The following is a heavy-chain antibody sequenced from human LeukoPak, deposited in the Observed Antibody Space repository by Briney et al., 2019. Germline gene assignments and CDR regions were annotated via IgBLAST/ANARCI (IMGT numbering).Heavy chain of an antibody. V-gene: IGHV4-61*02. J-gene: IGHJ1*01. D-gene: IGHD2-2*01. CDR2: IYTSGST. CDR1: GGSISSGSYY. Sequence: PSQTLSLTCTVSGGSISSGSYYWRWIRQPAGKGLEWIVRIYTSGSTNYNPSLKSRVTISVDTSKNQFSLKLSSVTAADTAVYYCARGLVVPAAKGPEYFQHWGQGTLVTVSS. CDR3: ARGLVVPAAKGPEYFQH.